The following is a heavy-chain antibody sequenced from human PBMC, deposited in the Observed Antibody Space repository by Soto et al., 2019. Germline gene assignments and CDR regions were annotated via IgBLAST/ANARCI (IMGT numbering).Heavy chain of an antibody. CDR2: INAGNGNT. V-gene: IGHV1-3*01. CDR3: ARGVDIVVVVAAARISWFDP. J-gene: IGHJ5*02. Sequence: QVQLVQSGAEVKKPGASVKVSCKASGYTFTSYAMHWVRQAPGQRLEWMGWINAGNGNTKYSQKFQGRVTITRDTSASTAYMELSSLRSEDTAVYYCARGVDIVVVVAAARISWFDPWGQGTLVTVSS. CDR1: GYTFTSYA. D-gene: IGHD2-15*01.